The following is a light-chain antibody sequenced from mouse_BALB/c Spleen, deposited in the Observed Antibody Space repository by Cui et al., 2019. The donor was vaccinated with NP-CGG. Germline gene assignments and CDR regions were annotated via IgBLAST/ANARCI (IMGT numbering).Light chain of an antibody. CDR1: TGAVTTSNY. J-gene: IGLJ1*01. V-gene: IGLV1*01. CDR2: GTN. CDR3: ALWYSNHWV. Sequence: QAVVTQHYALNTSPGETVTLTCRSSTGAVTTSNYANWVQEKPDHLFTGLIGGTNNRAPGVPARFSGSLIGDKAALTITGAQTEDETIYFCALWYSNHWVFGGGTKLTVL.